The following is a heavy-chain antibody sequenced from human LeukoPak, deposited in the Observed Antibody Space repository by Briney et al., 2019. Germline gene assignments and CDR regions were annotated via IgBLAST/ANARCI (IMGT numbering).Heavy chain of an antibody. CDR3: AREGRRISGGTLSLDY. J-gene: IGHJ4*02. D-gene: IGHD2-15*01. V-gene: IGHV6-1*01. Sequence: SQTLSLTCAISGDSVSNNNAAWNWIRQSPSRDLKWLGRTFYRSKWYYDYAVSVKSRITINSDTSKDQFSLQLTYVTPEDTAVYYCAREGRRISGGTLSLDYWGQGTLVTVSS. CDR1: GDSVSNNNAA. CDR2: TFYRSKWYY.